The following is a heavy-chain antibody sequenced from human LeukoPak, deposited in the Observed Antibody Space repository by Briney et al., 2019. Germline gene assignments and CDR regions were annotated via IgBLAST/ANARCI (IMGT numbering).Heavy chain of an antibody. CDR3: ARLGEKADFDY. Sequence: GGSLRLSCAASGFTFSNYWMSWVRQAPGKGLEWVANIKQDGSEQYYVDSVKGRLTISRDNAKNSLYLQMNSLRAEDTAVYYCARLGEKADFDYWGQGTLVTVSS. CDR1: GFTFSNYW. V-gene: IGHV3-7*01. CDR2: IKQDGSEQ. D-gene: IGHD3-16*01. J-gene: IGHJ4*02.